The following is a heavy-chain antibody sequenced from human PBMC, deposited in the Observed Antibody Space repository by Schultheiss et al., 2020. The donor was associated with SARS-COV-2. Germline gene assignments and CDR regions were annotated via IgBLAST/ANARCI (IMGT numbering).Heavy chain of an antibody. D-gene: IGHD3-10*01. Sequence: ASVKVSCKASGYTFTGYYMHWVRQAPGQGLEWMGWINPNSGGTNYAQKFQGWVTMTRDTSISTAYMELSRLRSDDTAVYYCARARIGSGSYYYYYGMDVWGQGTTVTVSS. V-gene: IGHV1-2*04. CDR3: ARARIGSGSYYYYYGMDV. CDR2: INPNSGGT. CDR1: GYTFTGYY. J-gene: IGHJ6*02.